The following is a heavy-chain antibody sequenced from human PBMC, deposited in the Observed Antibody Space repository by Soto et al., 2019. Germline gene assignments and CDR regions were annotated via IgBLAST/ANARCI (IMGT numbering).Heavy chain of an antibody. J-gene: IGHJ4*02. CDR2: ISGSGGRT. CDR3: AKEGVRDSSISLYFFDQ. D-gene: IGHD3-10*01. CDR1: GFPFINYA. Sequence: EVQLLDSGGGSVQPGGSLRLSCAASGFPFINYAMHWVRQAPGKGLEWVSAISGSGGRTYYGDSVKGRFTISRDNSKDSLYLHMNRLTVEDTAVYFCAKEGVRDSSISLYFFDQWGQGTLVTVSS. V-gene: IGHV3-23*01.